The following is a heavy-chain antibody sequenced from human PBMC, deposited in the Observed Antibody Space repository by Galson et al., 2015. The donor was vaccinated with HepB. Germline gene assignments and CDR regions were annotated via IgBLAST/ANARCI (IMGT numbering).Heavy chain of an antibody. CDR3: ARQNGYNSSWAGEQGYGMDV. V-gene: IGHV1-8*01. J-gene: IGHJ6*02. D-gene: IGHD1-14*01. CDR1: GYTFTSYD. Sequence: SVKVSCKASGYTFTSYDINWVRQAPGQGLEWMGWMNPNSGSTGYVAKFLGRLTVTRDTSTGTAYMELSSLTSEDTAVYYCARQNGYNSSWAGEQGYGMDVWGQGTAVTVSS. CDR2: MNPNSGST.